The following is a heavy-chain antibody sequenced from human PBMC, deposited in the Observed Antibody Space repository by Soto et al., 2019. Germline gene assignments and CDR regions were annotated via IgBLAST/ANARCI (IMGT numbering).Heavy chain of an antibody. V-gene: IGHV3-23*01. CDR1: GFTFSSYA. CDR3: AKRDGGNSGPFDY. Sequence: EVQLLESGGALVQPGGSLRLSCVASGFTFSSYAMNWVRQAPGQGLEWVSSISGIGGSTYYADSLKGRFTISRDISKNTLYLQMNSLRDDDTAVYYCAKRDGGNSGPFDYWGQGTLVTVSS. D-gene: IGHD2-21*02. J-gene: IGHJ4*02. CDR2: ISGIGGST.